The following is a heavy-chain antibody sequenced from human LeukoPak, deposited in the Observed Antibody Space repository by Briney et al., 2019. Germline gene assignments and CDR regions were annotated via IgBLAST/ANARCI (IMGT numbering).Heavy chain of an antibody. V-gene: IGHV3-53*01. D-gene: IGHD5-12*01. J-gene: IGHJ4*02. CDR2: LYSGGSI. CDR1: GISVSSNY. CDR3: ARGGGYGQDFDY. Sequence: GGSLRLSCAASGISVSSNYMSWVRQAPGKGLEWVSVLYSGGSIYYSDSLKGRFTISRDNSKNTLYLQMNSLRAEDTAVYYCARGGGYGQDFDYWGQGTLVTVSS.